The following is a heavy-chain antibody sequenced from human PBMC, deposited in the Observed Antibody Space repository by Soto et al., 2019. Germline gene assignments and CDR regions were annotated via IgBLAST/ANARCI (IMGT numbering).Heavy chain of an antibody. CDR1: GFTFSSYG. D-gene: IGHD3-22*01. Sequence: GGSLRLSCAASGFTFSSYGMHWVRQAPGKGLEWVAVIWYDGRKKYFADSVKGRFTISRDNSKNTLYLQMNSLRAEDTAVYYCARGRGYYDSSGYYYVKGGLDYWGQGTLVTVSS. CDR2: IWYDGRKK. CDR3: ARGRGYYDSSGYYYVKGGLDY. J-gene: IGHJ4*02. V-gene: IGHV3-33*01.